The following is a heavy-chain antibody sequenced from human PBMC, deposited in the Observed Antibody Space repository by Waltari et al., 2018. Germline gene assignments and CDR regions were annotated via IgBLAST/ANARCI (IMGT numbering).Heavy chain of an antibody. Sequence: QVQLVQSGAEVKKPGASVKVSCKASGYTFTGYYMHWVRQAPGQGLEWMGGINPNSGGTNYAQKFQGRVTMTRDTSISTAYMELSRLRSDDTAVYYCAVVDGIVVVPAAIPLDYWGQGTLVTVSS. D-gene: IGHD2-2*01. CDR2: INPNSGGT. CDR3: AVVDGIVVVPAAIPLDY. CDR1: GYTFTGYY. V-gene: IGHV1-2*02. J-gene: IGHJ4*02.